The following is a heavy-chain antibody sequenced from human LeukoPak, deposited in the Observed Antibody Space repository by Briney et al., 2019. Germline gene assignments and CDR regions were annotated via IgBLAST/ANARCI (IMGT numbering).Heavy chain of an antibody. D-gene: IGHD5-12*01. CDR3: ARDRGYDGYYYYGMDV. CDR2: IYYSGST. Sequence: PSETLSLTCTVSGGSISSGDYYWSWIRQPPGKGLEWIGYIYYSGSTYYNPSLKSRVTISVDTSKNQFSLKLSSVTAADTAVYYCARDRGYDGYYYYGMDVWGQGTTVTASS. J-gene: IGHJ6*02. CDR1: GGSISSGDYY. V-gene: IGHV4-30-4*01.